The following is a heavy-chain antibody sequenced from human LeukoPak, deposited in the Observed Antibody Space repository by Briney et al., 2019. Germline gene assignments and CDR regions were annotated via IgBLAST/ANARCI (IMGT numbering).Heavy chain of an antibody. V-gene: IGHV1-18*04. D-gene: IGHD1-26*01. Sequence: ASVKVSCKASGYTFTGYYMHWVRQAPGQGLEWMGWISAYNGNTNYAQKLQGRVTMTTDTSTSTAYMELRSLRSDDTAVYYCARLGGGSYFGGFDYWGQGTLVTVSS. CDR2: ISAYNGNT. CDR1: GYTFTGYY. CDR3: ARLGGGSYFGGFDY. J-gene: IGHJ4*02.